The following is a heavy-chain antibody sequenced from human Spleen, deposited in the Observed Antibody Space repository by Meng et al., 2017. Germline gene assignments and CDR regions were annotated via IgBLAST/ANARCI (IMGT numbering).Heavy chain of an antibody. CDR1: GGSFSDYY. J-gene: IGHJ4*02. D-gene: IGHD4-11*01. V-gene: IGHV4-34*01. CDR3: ARGPTTMAHDFDY. CDR2: IYHSGTT. Sequence: QVQLQESGPRLVKPSETLSLTCVVSGGSFSDYYWSWIRQPPGKGLEWIGDIYHSGTTNYNPSLKSRVTISVDTSQNNLSLKLSSVTAADSAVYYCARGPTTMAHDFDYWGQGTLVTVSS.